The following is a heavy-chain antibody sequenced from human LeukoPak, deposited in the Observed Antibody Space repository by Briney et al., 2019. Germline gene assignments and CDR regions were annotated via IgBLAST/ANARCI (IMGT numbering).Heavy chain of an antibody. V-gene: IGHV4-59*01. Sequence: SSETLSLTCTVSGGSISSYYWSWIRQPPGKGLEWIGYIYYSGSTNYNPSLKSRVTISVDTSQNQFSLKLSSVTAADTAVYYCARALSYGDYSNWFDPWGQGALVTVSS. J-gene: IGHJ5*02. D-gene: IGHD4-17*01. CDR1: GGSISSYY. CDR2: IYYSGST. CDR3: ARALSYGDYSNWFDP.